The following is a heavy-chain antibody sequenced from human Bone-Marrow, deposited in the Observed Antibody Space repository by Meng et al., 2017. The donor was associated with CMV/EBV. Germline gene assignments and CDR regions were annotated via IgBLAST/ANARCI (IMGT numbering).Heavy chain of an antibody. D-gene: IGHD2-2*01. CDR2: INPNSGGT. CDR1: GYTFTGYD. Sequence: ASVKVSCKASGYTFTGYDMHWVRQAPGQGLEWMGWINPNSGGTNYAQKFQGRVTMTRDTSIGTAYMELSRLRSDYTSVYYCARRSSTSSLGMDVWGQGTTVTVSS. V-gene: IGHV1-2*02. CDR3: ARRSSTSSLGMDV. J-gene: IGHJ6*02.